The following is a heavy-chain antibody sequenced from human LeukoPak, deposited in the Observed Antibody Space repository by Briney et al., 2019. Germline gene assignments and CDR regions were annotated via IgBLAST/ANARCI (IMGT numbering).Heavy chain of an antibody. D-gene: IGHD3-3*01. V-gene: IGHV4-39*07. J-gene: IGHJ4*02. Sequence: SETLSLTCTVSGASISSTTYYWGWIRQPPRKGLEWIASIYYSGSTYYNPSLKSRVTISLDTSKNQFSLKLSSVTAADTAVYYCARAILSGYPDSWGQGTLVIVFS. CDR1: GASISSTTYY. CDR3: ARAILSGYPDS. CDR2: IYYSGST.